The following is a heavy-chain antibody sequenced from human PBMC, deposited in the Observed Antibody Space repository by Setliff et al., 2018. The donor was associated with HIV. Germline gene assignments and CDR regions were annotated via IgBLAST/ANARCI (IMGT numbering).Heavy chain of an antibody. D-gene: IGHD3-22*01. Sequence: GGSLRLSCAASGFTFFSYEMNWVRQAPGKGLEWISYISSGGSTIYYADSVKGRFTISRDNAKNSLYLQMNSLRAEDTAVYYCAREASYYYDSSGYSDAFDIWGQGTMVTVSS. J-gene: IGHJ3*02. CDR1: GFTFFSYE. CDR2: ISSGGSTI. CDR3: AREASYYYDSSGYSDAFDI. V-gene: IGHV3-48*03.